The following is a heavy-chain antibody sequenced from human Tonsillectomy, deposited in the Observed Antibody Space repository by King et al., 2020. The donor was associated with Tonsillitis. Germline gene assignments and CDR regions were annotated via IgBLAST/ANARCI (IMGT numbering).Heavy chain of an antibody. CDR2: IYYSGSF. Sequence: QLQESGPGLVKPSETLSLTCTVSGGSISSYYWSWIRQSPGKGLEWIGYIYYSGSFHYSPSLKSRVTISADTSKNQFSLRLSSVTAADTAVYYCAGGFGELSYYYGMDVWGHGTTVTVSS. CDR3: AGGFGELSYYYGMDV. V-gene: IGHV4-59*08. J-gene: IGHJ6*02. CDR1: GGSISSYY. D-gene: IGHD3-10*01.